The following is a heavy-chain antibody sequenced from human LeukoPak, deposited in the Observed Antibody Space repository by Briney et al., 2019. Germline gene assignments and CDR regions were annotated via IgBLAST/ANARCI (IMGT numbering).Heavy chain of an antibody. CDR3: ARLVYGNGWQIDY. Sequence: SETLSLTCTVSGGSIRTSGNYWSWIRYHPGKGLEWMGCIYYSGTTYDSPSLKSRLTVSVDTSNNQFFLDLTSVTAADTAVYYCARLVYGNGWQIDYWGRGTLVTVSS. CDR1: GGSIRTSGNY. D-gene: IGHD2-8*01. CDR2: IYYSGTT. V-gene: IGHV4-31*03. J-gene: IGHJ4*02.